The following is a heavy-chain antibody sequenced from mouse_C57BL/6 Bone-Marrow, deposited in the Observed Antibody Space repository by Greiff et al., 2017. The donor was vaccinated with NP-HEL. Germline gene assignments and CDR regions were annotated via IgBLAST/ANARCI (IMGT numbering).Heavy chain of an antibody. Sequence: QVQLKQSGAELVRPGTSVKMSCKASGYTFTNYWIGWAKQRPGHGLEWIGDIYPGGGYTNYNEKFKGKATLTADKSSSTAYMQFSSLTSEDSAIYYCARSYYGSSYFDYWGQGTTLTVSS. CDR2: IYPGGGYT. CDR1: GYTFTNYW. D-gene: IGHD1-1*01. CDR3: ARSYYGSSYFDY. V-gene: IGHV1-63*01. J-gene: IGHJ2*01.